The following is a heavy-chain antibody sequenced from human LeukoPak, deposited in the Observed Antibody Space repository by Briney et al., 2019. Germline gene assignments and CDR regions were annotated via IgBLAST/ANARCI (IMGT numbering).Heavy chain of an antibody. V-gene: IGHV3-66*01. Sequence: GGSLRLSCAASEFSVGSNYMTWVRQAPGKGLEWVSLIYSGGSTYYADSVKGRFTISRDNSKNTLYLQMNSLRAEDTAVYYCAKGRYSYGPYYFDYWGQGTLVTVSS. CDR1: EFSVGSNY. D-gene: IGHD5-18*01. CDR2: IYSGGST. J-gene: IGHJ4*02. CDR3: AKGRYSYGPYYFDY.